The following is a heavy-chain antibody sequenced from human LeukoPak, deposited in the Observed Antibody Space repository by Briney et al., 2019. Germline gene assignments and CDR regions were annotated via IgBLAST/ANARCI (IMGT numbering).Heavy chain of an antibody. CDR1: GFTFTSYP. J-gene: IGHJ6*03. CDR3: VRAAEASGYCYYMDV. V-gene: IGHV3-64*01. Sequence: GGSLRLSCAASGFTFTSYPMHWVRQAPGKGLEYVSAISSNGGSTYYAHSAKGRFTISRDNSKNTLYLQMGSLRAEDMAVYYCVRAAEASGYCYYMDVWGKGTTVTVSS. CDR2: ISSNGGST.